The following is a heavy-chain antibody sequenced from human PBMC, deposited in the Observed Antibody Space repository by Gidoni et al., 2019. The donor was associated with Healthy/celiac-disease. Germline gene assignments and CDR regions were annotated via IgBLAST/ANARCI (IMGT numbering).Heavy chain of an antibody. Sequence: QVQLQQWGAGLLKPSETLSLTCAVYGGSFSGYYWSWIRQPPGKGLEWIGEINHSGSTNYNPSLQSRVTISVDTSKNQFSLKLSSVTAADTAVYYCARGPYYDILTGYAKAFDIWGQGTMVTVSS. V-gene: IGHV4-34*01. CDR1: GGSFSGYY. D-gene: IGHD3-9*01. CDR2: INHSGST. J-gene: IGHJ3*02. CDR3: ARGPYYDILTGYAKAFDI.